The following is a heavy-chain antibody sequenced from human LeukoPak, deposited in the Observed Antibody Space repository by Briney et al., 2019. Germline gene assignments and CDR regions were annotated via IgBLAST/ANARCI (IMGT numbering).Heavy chain of an antibody. CDR1: GYTFTSYY. CDR3: ARDQGIVPATLYYFDY. CDR2: INPSGGST. D-gene: IGHD2-2*01. V-gene: IGHV1-46*01. J-gene: IGHJ4*02. Sequence: ASVKVSCKASGYTFTSYYMHWVRQAPGQGLEWMGMINPSGGSTSYAQKFQGRVTMTRDTSTSTVYMELSSLRSEDTAVYYCARDQGIVPATLYYFDYWGQGTLVTVSS.